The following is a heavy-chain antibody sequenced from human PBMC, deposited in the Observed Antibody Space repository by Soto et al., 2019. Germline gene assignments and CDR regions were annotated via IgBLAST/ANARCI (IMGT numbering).Heavy chain of an antibody. D-gene: IGHD6-19*01. V-gene: IGHV5-10-1*01. CDR2: IDPSDSYT. CDR1: GYSFTSYW. Sequence: PGESLKISCKGSGYSFTSYWISWVRQMPGKGLEWMGRIDPSDSYTNYSPSFQGHVTISADKSISTAYLQWSSLKASDTAMYYWASSPSSGVDYCGQGTLVTVSS. CDR3: ASSPSSGVDY. J-gene: IGHJ4*02.